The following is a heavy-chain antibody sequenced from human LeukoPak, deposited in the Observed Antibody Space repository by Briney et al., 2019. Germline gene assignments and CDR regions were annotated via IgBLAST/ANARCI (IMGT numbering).Heavy chain of an antibody. D-gene: IGHD1-14*01. Sequence: GASVKVSCKASGGTFSSYAISWVRQAPGQGLEWMGGIIPIFGTANYAQKFQGRVTITTDESTSTAYMELSSLRSEDTAVYYCARPLPKGAVYGLTGAFDIWGQGTMVTVSS. CDR3: ARPLPKGAVYGLTGAFDI. CDR2: IIPIFGTA. V-gene: IGHV1-69*05. J-gene: IGHJ3*02. CDR1: GGTFSSYA.